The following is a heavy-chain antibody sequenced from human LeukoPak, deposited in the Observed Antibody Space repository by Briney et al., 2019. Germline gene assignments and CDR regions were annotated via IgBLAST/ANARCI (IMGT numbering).Heavy chain of an antibody. Sequence: SETLSLTCAVYGGSFSGYYWSWIRQPPGKGLGWIGEINHSGSTNYNPSLKSRVTISVDTSKNQFSLKLSSVTAADTAVYYCARGFKRRNSSGPRTYYMDVWGKGTTVTVSS. CDR3: ARGFKRRNSSGPRTYYMDV. V-gene: IGHV4-34*01. D-gene: IGHD3-22*01. CDR2: INHSGST. CDR1: GGSFSGYY. J-gene: IGHJ6*03.